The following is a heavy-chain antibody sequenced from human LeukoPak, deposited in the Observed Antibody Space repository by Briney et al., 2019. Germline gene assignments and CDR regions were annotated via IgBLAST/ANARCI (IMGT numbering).Heavy chain of an antibody. CDR3: AREEYYYDSSGKSYFDY. CDR2: IYSGGST. J-gene: IGHJ4*02. V-gene: IGHV3-53*01. Sequence: VRSLRLSCAASGFTVSSNYMSWVRQAPGQGLEWVSVIYSGGSTYYADSVKGRFTISRDNSKNTLYLQMNSLRAEDTAVYYCAREEYYYDSSGKSYFDYWGQGTLVTVSS. CDR1: GFTVSSNY. D-gene: IGHD3-22*01.